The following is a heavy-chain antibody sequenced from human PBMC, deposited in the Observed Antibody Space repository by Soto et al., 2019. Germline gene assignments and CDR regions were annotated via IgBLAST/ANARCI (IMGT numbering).Heavy chain of an antibody. J-gene: IGHJ4*02. Sequence: SETLSLTCNVSGDSISNTAYYWGWIRQTPGKGLEWIGSIFYTGSAYYNSSLKSRVTISVDTSKNQFSLKLLSVAAADTAIYYCGRLKSPYSGSYYGGGFFDYWGQGSLVTVSS. CDR2: IFYTGSA. CDR1: GDSISNTAYY. V-gene: IGHV4-39*01. D-gene: IGHD3-10*01. CDR3: GRLKSPYSGSYYGGGFFDY.